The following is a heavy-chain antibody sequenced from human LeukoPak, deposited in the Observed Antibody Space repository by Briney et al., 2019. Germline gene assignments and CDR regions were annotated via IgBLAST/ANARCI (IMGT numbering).Heavy chain of an antibody. J-gene: IGHJ4*02. CDR3: TTDLVVRGVIILDDY. D-gene: IGHD3-10*01. Sequence: GGSLRLSCAASGFTFSNYRMNWVRQAPGKGLEWVSSISSSSIYIYYADSLKGRFTISRDNAKNSLYLQMNSLRAEDTAVYYCTTDLVVRGVIILDDYWGQGTLVTVSS. CDR2: ISSSSIYI. CDR1: GFTFSNYR. V-gene: IGHV3-21*04.